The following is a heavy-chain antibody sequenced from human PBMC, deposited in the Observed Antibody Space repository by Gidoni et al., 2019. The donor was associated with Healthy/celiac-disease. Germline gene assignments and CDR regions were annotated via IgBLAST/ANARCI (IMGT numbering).Heavy chain of an antibody. CDR3: ARDPSRDIVAHEVGGMDV. V-gene: IGHV4-31*03. J-gene: IGHJ6*02. CDR2: IYYSGST. Sequence: QVQLQESGPGLVKPSQTLSLTCTVSGGSISSGGYYWSWIRQHPGKGLEWIGYIYYSGSTYYNPSLKSRVTISVDTSKNQFSLKLSSVTAADTAVYYCARDPSRDIVAHEVGGMDVWGQGTTVTVSS. CDR1: GGSISSGGYY. D-gene: IGHD5-12*01.